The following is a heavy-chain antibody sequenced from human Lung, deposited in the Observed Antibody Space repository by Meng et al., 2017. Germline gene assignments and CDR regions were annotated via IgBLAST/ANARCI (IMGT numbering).Heavy chain of an antibody. CDR3: ARGPTTMAHDFDY. Sequence: QGPLNRRGPGMLEPSETLSLLLVVSGGSLSDYYWGWIRQPPGKGLEWIGESNHSGSTNYNPSLESRATISVDTSQNNLSLKLSSVTAADSAVYYCARGPTTMAHDFDYWGQGTLVTVSS. CDR2: SNHSGST. V-gene: IGHV4-34*01. D-gene: IGHD4-11*01. J-gene: IGHJ4*02. CDR1: GGSLSDYY.